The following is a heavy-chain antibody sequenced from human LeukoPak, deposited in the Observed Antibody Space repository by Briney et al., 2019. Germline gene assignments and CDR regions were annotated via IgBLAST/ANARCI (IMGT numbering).Heavy chain of an antibody. Sequence: PGRSLRLSCAASGFTFDDFAMHWVRQAPGKGLEWVSGVSWNSGSIGYADSVKGRFTISRDSAKNSLYLQMNSLRAEDTALYYCAKLAVAGSVGYWGQRTLDTVSS. CDR2: VSWNSGSI. CDR1: GFTFDDFA. J-gene: IGHJ4*02. V-gene: IGHV3-9*01. D-gene: IGHD6-19*01. CDR3: AKLAVAGSVGY.